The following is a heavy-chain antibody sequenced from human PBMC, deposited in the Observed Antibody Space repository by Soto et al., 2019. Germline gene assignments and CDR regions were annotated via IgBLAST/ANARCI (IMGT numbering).Heavy chain of an antibody. V-gene: IGHV2-5*02. Sequence: QITLKESGPTLVRPTQTLTLTCTFSGVSLRNSGVGVGWIRQPPGEALEWLALIYWDDDKRYSPYLKSRLTITRGTSKNQVVLTMTNMDPVDTASYYCAHRLQGSLDYAFDIWAQGTMVTVSS. CDR2: IYWDDDK. CDR1: GVSLRNSGVG. D-gene: IGHD3-3*01. CDR3: AHRLQGSLDYAFDI. J-gene: IGHJ3*02.